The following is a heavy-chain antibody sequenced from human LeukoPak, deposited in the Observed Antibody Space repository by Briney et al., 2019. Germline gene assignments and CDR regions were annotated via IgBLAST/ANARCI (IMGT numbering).Heavy chain of an antibody. Sequence: GSLRPSCAASGFTFSDYAMGWVRPAPGKGLEWVSSISGGGDRTFYADSVKGRSTISKDNSKNTLYVQMNSLRDEDTAIYFCAKAQGYIDPFDIWGQGALVTVSS. V-gene: IGHV3-23*01. J-gene: IGHJ3*02. CDR1: GFTFSDYA. CDR3: AKAQGYIDPFDI. CDR2: ISGGGDRT. D-gene: IGHD1-1*01.